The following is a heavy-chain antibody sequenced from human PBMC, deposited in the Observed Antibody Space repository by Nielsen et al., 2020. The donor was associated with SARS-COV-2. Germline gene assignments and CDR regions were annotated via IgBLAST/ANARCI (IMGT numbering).Heavy chain of an antibody. Sequence: GESLKISCAASGFSFSNFGMHWVRQAPGKGLEWVALISDDGSNKYYPDSVKGRFTISRDNSKNTLYLQLNRLRPEDTAVYFCARETIDYTSSFVDLWGQGTLVTVSP. CDR3: ARETIDYTSSFVDL. CDR2: ISDDGSNK. V-gene: IGHV3-30*03. J-gene: IGHJ5*02. D-gene: IGHD4-11*01. CDR1: GFSFSNFG.